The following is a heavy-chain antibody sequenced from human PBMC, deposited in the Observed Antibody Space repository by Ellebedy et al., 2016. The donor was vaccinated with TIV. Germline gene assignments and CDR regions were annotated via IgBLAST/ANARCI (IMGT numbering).Heavy chain of an antibody. J-gene: IGHJ5*02. CDR3: ARYCNSTTCSNWFDP. CDR1: GYTFTSYG. CDR2: ISAYNGNT. Sequence: AASVKVSCKTSGYTFTSYGISWVRQPHGQGLEWMGWISAYNGNTNYAQMLQGRVTMTTDTFTSTAYMELRRLRSDDTAVYYCARYCNSTTCSNWFDPWGQGTLVTVSS. V-gene: IGHV1-18*04. D-gene: IGHD2-2*01.